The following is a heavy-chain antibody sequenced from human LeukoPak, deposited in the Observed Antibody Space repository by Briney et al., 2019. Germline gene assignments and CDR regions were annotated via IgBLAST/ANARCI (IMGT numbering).Heavy chain of an antibody. J-gene: IGHJ4*02. Sequence: SETLSLTCTVSGSSISSGYYWGWIRQPPGKGLEWIGSIYHSGSTYNNPSLKSRVTISVDTSKNQFSLKLSSVTAADTAVYYCERDSAARLRYFDYWGQGTLVTVSS. V-gene: IGHV4-38-2*02. CDR1: GSSISSGYY. CDR2: IYHSGST. D-gene: IGHD3-9*01. CDR3: ERDSAARLRYFDY.